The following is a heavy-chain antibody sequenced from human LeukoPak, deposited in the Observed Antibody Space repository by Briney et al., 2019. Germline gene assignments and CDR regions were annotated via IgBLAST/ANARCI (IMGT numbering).Heavy chain of an antibody. D-gene: IGHD2-15*01. CDR2: MNPDSTNT. V-gene: IGHV1-8*01. CDR3: ARVPSLGYCSGGSCYRFDH. Sequence: ASVKASCKASGYTFASYDINWVRQAPGQGLEWMGWMNPDSTNTGYAQKFQGRVTMTRDTSMSTAYMELSSLTSEDTAVYYCARVPSLGYCSGGSCYRFDHWGQGTLVAVSS. CDR1: GYTFASYD. J-gene: IGHJ4*02.